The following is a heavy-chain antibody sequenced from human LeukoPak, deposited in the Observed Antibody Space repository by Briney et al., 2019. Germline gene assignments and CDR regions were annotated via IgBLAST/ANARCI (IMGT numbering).Heavy chain of an antibody. CDR1: GGTFSSYA. Sequence: EASVKVSCKASGGTFSSYAISWVRQAPGQGLEWMGRIIPILGIANYAQKFQGRVTITADKSTSTAYMELSSLRSEDTAVYYCARDVIAVAGIYYFDYWGQGTLVTVSS. CDR3: ARDVIAVAGIYYFDY. V-gene: IGHV1-69*04. J-gene: IGHJ4*02. D-gene: IGHD6-19*01. CDR2: IIPILGIA.